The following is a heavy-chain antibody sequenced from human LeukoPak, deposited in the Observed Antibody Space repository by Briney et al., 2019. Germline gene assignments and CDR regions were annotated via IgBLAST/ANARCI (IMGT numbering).Heavy chain of an antibody. CDR3: ARAAHDYGDTRKVY. CDR2: ISLSTTSI. Sequence: GGSLRLSCAASGFTFSSYNMNWVRQAPGKGLEWVSYISLSTTSIYYADSVKGRFTISRDNAKNSLYLQMNSLRAEDTAVYYCARAAHDYGDTRKVYWGQGTLVTVSS. CDR1: GFTFSSYN. J-gene: IGHJ4*02. D-gene: IGHD4-17*01. V-gene: IGHV3-21*05.